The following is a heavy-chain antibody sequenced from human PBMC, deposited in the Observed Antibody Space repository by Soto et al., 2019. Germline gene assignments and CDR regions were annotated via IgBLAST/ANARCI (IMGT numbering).Heavy chain of an antibody. CDR1: GFTFSNAW. V-gene: IGHV3-15*01. CDR3: TTATRYSSASLHYYYGMDV. Sequence: EVQLVESGGGLVQPGGSLRLSCAASGFTFSNAWMSWVRQAPGKGLEWVGRIKSQTDGGTTDYAAPVKGRFTISRDDSKNTRSLQMTSLKTEDTAVYYCTTATRYSSASLHYYYGMDVWGQGTTVTVSS. J-gene: IGHJ6*02. D-gene: IGHD6-6*01. CDR2: IKSQTDGGTT.